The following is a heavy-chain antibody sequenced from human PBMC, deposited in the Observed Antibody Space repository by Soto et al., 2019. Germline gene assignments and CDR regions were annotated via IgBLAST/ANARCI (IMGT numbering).Heavy chain of an antibody. CDR3: ARERLSAFYYYYGMDV. CDR2: IWYDGSNK. Sequence: GGSLRLSCAASGFTFSSYGMHWVRQAPGKGLEWAAVIWYDGSNKYYADSVKGRFTISRDNSKNTLYLQMNSLRAEDTAVYYCARERLSAFYYYYGMDVWGQGTTVTVSS. J-gene: IGHJ6*02. D-gene: IGHD3-16*02. CDR1: GFTFSSYG. V-gene: IGHV3-33*01.